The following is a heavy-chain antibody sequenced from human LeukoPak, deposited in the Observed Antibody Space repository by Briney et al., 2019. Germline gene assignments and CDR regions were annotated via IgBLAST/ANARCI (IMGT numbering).Heavy chain of an antibody. CDR1: GGTFISYA. CDR2: IIPIFGTA. CDR3: ASTYYYDSSGYYHTPWAY. D-gene: IGHD3-22*01. J-gene: IGHJ4*02. Sequence: SVQVSCKASGGTFISYAISWVRQAPGQGLEWMGGIIPIFGTANYAQKFQGRVTITADKSTSTAYMELSSLRSEDTAVYYCASTYYYDSSGYYHTPWAYWGQGTLVTVSS. V-gene: IGHV1-69*06.